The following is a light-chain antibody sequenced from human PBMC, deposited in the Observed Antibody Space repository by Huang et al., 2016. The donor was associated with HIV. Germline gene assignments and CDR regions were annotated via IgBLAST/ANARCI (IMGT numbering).Light chain of an antibody. Sequence: EIEMTQSPATLSVSPGERATLSCRASHSVDSDLAWYQQKPGQAPRLLIYDASTRATGIPAKFNGTGSGTEFSLSITNLQSEDFAVYYCQQYNDWPPLTFGGGTKVEI. V-gene: IGKV3-15*01. CDR1: HSVDSD. CDR2: DAS. CDR3: QQYNDWPPLT. J-gene: IGKJ4*01.